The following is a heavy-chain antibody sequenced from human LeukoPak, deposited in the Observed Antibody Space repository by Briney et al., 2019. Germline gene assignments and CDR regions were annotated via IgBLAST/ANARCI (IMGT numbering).Heavy chain of an antibody. J-gene: IGHJ4*02. CDR1: GFTFSDYH. CDR2: ISSSGGTI. Sequence: PGGSLRLSCAASGFTFSDYHMSWIRQAPGKGLEWVSYISSSGGTIDYADSVKGRFTISRDNAKNSLYLQMNSLRAEDTAVYYCARRRIVTGPAYYFDFWGQGALVTVSS. D-gene: IGHD1-14*01. CDR3: ARRRIVTGPAYYFDF. V-gene: IGHV3-11*04.